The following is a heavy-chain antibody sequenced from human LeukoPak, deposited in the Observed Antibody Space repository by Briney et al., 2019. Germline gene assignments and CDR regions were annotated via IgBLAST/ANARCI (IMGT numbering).Heavy chain of an antibody. V-gene: IGHV1-18*01. Sequence: GASVKVSCKASGYTFTNYGISWVRQAPGQGLEWMEWISAYNGNTNYAQKLQGRVTMTTDTSTSTAYMEVRSLRSDDTAMYYCARQSFGSGSRDDALDIWGQGTMVTVSS. CDR2: ISAYNGNT. J-gene: IGHJ3*02. CDR3: ARQSFGSGSRDDALDI. CDR1: GYTFTNYG. D-gene: IGHD3-10*01.